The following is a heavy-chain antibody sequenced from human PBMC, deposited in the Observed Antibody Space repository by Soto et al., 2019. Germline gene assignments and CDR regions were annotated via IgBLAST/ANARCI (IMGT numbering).Heavy chain of an antibody. Sequence: QVQLVQSGAEVKKPGSSVKVSCKASGGTFSSYTISWVRQAPGQGLEWMGRIIPILGIANYAQKFQGRVTITADKSTSTAYMELSSLRSEYTAVYYCARAAILNGRPFDYWGQGTLVTVSS. V-gene: IGHV1-69*02. CDR2: IIPILGIA. CDR3: ARAAILNGRPFDY. D-gene: IGHD3-9*01. CDR1: GGTFSSYT. J-gene: IGHJ4*02.